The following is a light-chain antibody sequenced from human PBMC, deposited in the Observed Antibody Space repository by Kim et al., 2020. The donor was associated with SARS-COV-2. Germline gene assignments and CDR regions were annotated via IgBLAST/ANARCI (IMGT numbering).Light chain of an antibody. Sequence: KTVTISCTRSRGSITSNYVQWYQQRPDSAPTTVIYEDNQRPSGVPDRFSGSIDRSSNSASLTISGLKTEDEADYYCQSYDSSTHGVFGGGTQLTVL. CDR2: EDN. CDR3: QSYDSSTHGV. CDR1: RGSITSNY. J-gene: IGLJ3*02. V-gene: IGLV6-57*03.